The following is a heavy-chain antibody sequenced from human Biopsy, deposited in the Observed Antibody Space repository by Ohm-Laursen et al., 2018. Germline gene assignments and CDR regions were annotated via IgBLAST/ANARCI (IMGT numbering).Heavy chain of an antibody. J-gene: IGHJ4*02. Sequence: GSLRLSCAASGSTFSSNTMAWVRHAPGKGLEWVPGIRDSGDSAYYADSMKGRFTISRDNSRNTLYLQMNGLRAEDTAVYFCTNHYCGGITCLMNFWGQGTLVTVSS. V-gene: IGHV3-23*01. CDR2: IRDSGDSA. CDR3: TNHYCGGITCLMNF. CDR1: GSTFSSNT. D-gene: IGHD2-21*01.